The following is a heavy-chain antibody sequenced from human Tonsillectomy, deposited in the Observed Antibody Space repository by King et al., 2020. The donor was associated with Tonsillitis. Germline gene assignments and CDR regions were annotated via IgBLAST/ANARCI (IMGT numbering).Heavy chain of an antibody. CDR2: ISYDGSNK. CDR1: GFTFSSYD. V-gene: IGHV3-33*05. J-gene: IGHJ4*02. D-gene: IGHD4/OR15-4a*01. Sequence: VQLVESGGGVVQPGRSLRLSCAASGFTFSSYDIHWVRQAPGKGLEWVAVISYDGSNKYYADSVQGRFTISRDNSKNRLYLQMNSLRAEDTAVYYCARDRDDYIFDYWGQGTLVTVPS. CDR3: ARDRDDYIFDY.